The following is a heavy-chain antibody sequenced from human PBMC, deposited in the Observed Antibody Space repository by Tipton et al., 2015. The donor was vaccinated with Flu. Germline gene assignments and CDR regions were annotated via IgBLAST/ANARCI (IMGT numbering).Heavy chain of an antibody. Sequence: TLSLTCTVSGGSTSGYSSSWNRQPPGKGTERFVYFSYIGSTNYKPSLKSRVTISVDTAKNQFTLKLSSVTAADTAVYYCEWEVVHGSGSSAVAFATWGQGSMVTVSS. CDR1: GGSTSGYS. CDR2: FSYIGST. J-gene: IGHJ3*02. D-gene: IGHD3-10*01. V-gene: IGHV4-59*01. CDR3: EWEVVHGSGSSAVAFAT.